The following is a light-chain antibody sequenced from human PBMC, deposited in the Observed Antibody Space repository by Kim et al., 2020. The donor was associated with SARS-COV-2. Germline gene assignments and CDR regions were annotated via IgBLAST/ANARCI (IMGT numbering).Light chain of an antibody. J-gene: IGLJ3*02. CDR2: RNN. CDR1: RTNVGGRG. V-gene: IGLV10-54*01. Sequence: RPTAAPNGTGNRTNVGGRGAAWLPQHQGPPPKLLSYRNNSRPSGISERLSASRSGNTASLTITGLQPEDEADYYCSSWDTSLSAWLFGGGTQLTVL. CDR3: SSWDTSLSAWL.